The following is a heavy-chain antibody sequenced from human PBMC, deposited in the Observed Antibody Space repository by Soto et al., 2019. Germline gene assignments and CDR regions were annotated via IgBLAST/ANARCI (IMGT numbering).Heavy chain of an antibody. D-gene: IGHD2-21*02. CDR2: IHHSGSI. J-gene: IGHJ6*02. V-gene: IGHV4-30-4*08. Sequence: QVQLQQSGPGLVKPSQTLSLTCTVSGDSISSDYYHWTWIRQSPGKGLEWIGYIHHSGSILYNPSLKSRVIISVDTSKNQFSLHLTSVTAADTAMYFCAREDDGGDSLDVWGQGTTVTVSS. CDR3: AREDDGGDSLDV. CDR1: GDSISSDYYH.